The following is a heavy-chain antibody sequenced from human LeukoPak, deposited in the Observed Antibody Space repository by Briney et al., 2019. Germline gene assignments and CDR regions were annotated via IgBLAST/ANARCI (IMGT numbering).Heavy chain of an antibody. CDR3: ARDSGYAPGYYYGMDV. J-gene: IGHJ6*02. CDR2: IYYSGST. D-gene: IGHD5-12*01. V-gene: IGHV4-31*03. CDR1: GGSISSGGYY. Sequence: PSQTLSLTCTVSGGSISSGGYYWSWIRQHPGKGLEWIGYIYYSGSTYYNPSLKSRVTISVDTSKNQFSLKLSSVTAADTAVYYCARDSGYAPGYYYGMDVWGQGTTVTVSS.